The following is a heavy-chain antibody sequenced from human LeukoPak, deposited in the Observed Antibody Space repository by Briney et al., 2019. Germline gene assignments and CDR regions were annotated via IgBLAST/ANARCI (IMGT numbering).Heavy chain of an antibody. V-gene: IGHV3-74*01. D-gene: IGHD3-22*01. CDR2: INSDGSST. J-gene: IGHJ4*02. CDR1: GFTFSNYW. CDR3: AKAHPTYYYDSSEYYFDY. Sequence: GGSLRLSCAASGFTFSNYWMHWVRQAPGKGLVWVSRINSDGSSTSYAESVKGRFTISRDNAKNTLYLQMKSLRAEDTAGYYCAKAHPTYYYDSSEYYFDYWGQGILVTVSS.